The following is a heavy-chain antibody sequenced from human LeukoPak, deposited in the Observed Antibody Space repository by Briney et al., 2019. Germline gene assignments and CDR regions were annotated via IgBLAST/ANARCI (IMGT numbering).Heavy chain of an antibody. D-gene: IGHD3-22*01. J-gene: IGHJ3*02. CDR1: GYSFTSYW. CDR3: ARGRITMIVAVPGAFDI. V-gene: IGHV5-51*01. Sequence: KNGESLKISCKGSGYSFTSYWIGWVRQMPGKGLEWMGIIYPGDSDTRYSPSFQGQVTISADKSISTAYLQWSSLKASDTAMYYCARGRITMIVAVPGAFDIWGQGTMVTVSS. CDR2: IYPGDSDT.